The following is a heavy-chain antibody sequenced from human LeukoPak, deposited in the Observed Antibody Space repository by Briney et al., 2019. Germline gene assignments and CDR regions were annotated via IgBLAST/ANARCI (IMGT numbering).Heavy chain of an antibody. CDR1: GFTFTNYA. V-gene: IGHV3-23*01. Sequence: GGSLRLSCAVSGFTFTNYAMSWVRQAPGKGLEWVSTISGRSSSTYYADSVKGRFTISRDNSKSTLFLQIHSLRADDTAVYYCAKDPVNWGQDSGTFDIWGQGTMVSVSS. CDR3: AKDPVNWGQDSGTFDI. CDR2: ISGRSSST. J-gene: IGHJ3*02. D-gene: IGHD3-16*01.